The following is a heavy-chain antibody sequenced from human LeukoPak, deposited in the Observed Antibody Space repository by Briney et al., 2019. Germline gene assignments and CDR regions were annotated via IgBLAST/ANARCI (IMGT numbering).Heavy chain of an antibody. J-gene: IGHJ4*02. D-gene: IGHD6-13*01. CDR2: IYYSGST. CDR1: GGSISSSSYY. CDR3: ARPSGGSSSWYDY. V-gene: IGHV4-39*01. Sequence: SETLSLTCTVSGGSISSSSYYWGWIRQPPGKGLEWIGSIYYSGSTYYNPSLKSRVTISVDTSKNQFSLKLSSVTAADTAVYYCARPSGGSSSWYDYWGQGTLVTVSS.